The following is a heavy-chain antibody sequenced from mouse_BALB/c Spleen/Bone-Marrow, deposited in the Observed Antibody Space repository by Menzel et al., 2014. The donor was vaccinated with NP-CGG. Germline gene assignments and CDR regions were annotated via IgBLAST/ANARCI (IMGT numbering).Heavy chain of an antibody. CDR1: GFTFSDFY. CDR3: TRDARRDAMDY. Sequence: EVMLVESGGGLVQPGGSLRLSCATSGFTFSDFYMEWVRQPPGKRLEWIAASRNKANDYTTEYSASVKGRFIVSRDTSQSILYLQMNALRAEDTAIYYCTRDARRDAMDYWGQGTSVTVSS. V-gene: IGHV7-1*02. CDR2: SRNKANDYTT. J-gene: IGHJ4*01.